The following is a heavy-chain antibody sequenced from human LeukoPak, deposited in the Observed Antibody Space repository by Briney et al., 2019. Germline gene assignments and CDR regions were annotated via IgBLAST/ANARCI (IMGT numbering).Heavy chain of an antibody. J-gene: IGHJ4*02. V-gene: IGHV3-7*03. CDR3: AKTHPAFDY. Sequence: GGSLRLSCAASGFTFDTYWMSWVRQAPGKGLEWVANIKQDGSEKDYVDSVKGRFTISRDNSKNTLYLQMNSLRAEDTAVYYCAKTHPAFDYWGQGTLVTVSS. CDR1: GFTFDTYW. CDR2: IKQDGSEK.